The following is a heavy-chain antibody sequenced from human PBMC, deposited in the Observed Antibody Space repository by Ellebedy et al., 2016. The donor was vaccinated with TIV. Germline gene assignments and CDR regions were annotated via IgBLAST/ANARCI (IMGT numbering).Heavy chain of an antibody. CDR2: IFHSGST. CDR1: GGSISRDS. V-gene: IGHV4-59*12. D-gene: IGHD3-10*01. Sequence: MPSETLSLTCTVSGGSISRDSWSWIRQPPGNGLEWLGYIFHSGSTIYNPSLRSRVTISLDKSQKEVSLNLTSATAADTAVYYCARGEGGVLLWFGEITFHSWGQGTLVTVSS. CDR3: ARGEGGVLLWFGEITFHS. J-gene: IGHJ4*02.